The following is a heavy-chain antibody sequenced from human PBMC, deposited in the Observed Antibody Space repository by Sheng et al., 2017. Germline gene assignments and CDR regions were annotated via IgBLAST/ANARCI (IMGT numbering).Heavy chain of an antibody. CDR1: GYTFTSYD. CDR3: ARVVGQLAYYYYYYYMDV. J-gene: IGHJ6*03. Sequence: QVQLVQSGAEVKKPGASVKVSCKASGYTFTSYDINWVRQATGQGLEWMGWMNPNSGNTGYAQKFQGRVTITRNTSISTAYMELSSLRSEDTAVYYCARVVGQLAYYYYYYYMDVWGKGTTVTVSS. V-gene: IGHV1-8*03. D-gene: IGHD6-6*01. CDR2: MNPNSGNT.